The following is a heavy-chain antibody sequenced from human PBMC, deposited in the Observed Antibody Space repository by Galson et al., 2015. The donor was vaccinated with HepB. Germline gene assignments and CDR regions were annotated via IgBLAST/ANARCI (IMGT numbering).Heavy chain of an antibody. CDR2: IIPILGIA. D-gene: IGHD3-22*01. J-gene: IGHJ4*02. CDR3: ARRVFVDYYDSSGYYEDY. V-gene: IGHV1-69*02. Sequence: SVKVSCKASGGTFSSYTISWVRQAPGQGLEWMGRIIPILGIANYAQKFQGRVTITADKSTSTAYMELSSLRSEDTAVYYCARRVFVDYYDSSGYYEDYRGQGTLVTVSS. CDR1: GGTFSSYT.